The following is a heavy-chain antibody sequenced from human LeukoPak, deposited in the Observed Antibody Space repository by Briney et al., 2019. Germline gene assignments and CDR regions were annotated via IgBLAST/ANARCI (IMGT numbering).Heavy chain of an antibody. CDR3: ARCYYDFWSGYYYYFDY. Sequence: ASVKVSCKASGYTFTSYDINWVRQATGQGLEWMGWMNPNSGNTGYAQKFQGRVTMTRNTSISTAYMELSSLRSEDTAVYYCARCYYDFWSGYYYYFDYWGQGTLVTVSS. D-gene: IGHD3-3*01. CDR1: GYTFTSYD. CDR2: MNPNSGNT. V-gene: IGHV1-8*01. J-gene: IGHJ4*02.